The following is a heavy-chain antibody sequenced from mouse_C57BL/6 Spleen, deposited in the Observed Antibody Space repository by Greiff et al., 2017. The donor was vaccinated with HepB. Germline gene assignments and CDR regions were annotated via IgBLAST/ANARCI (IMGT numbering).Heavy chain of an antibody. CDR2: IYPSDSET. CDR1: GYTFTSYW. J-gene: IGHJ3*01. Sequence: QVQLQQPGAELVRPGSSVKLSCKASGYTFTSYWMDWVKRRPGQGLEWIGNIYPSDSETHYNQKFKDKATLTVDKSSSTAYMQLSSLTSEDSAVYYCARGRGWLLGFAYWGQGTLVTVSA. CDR3: ARGRGWLLGFAY. D-gene: IGHD2-3*01. V-gene: IGHV1-61*01.